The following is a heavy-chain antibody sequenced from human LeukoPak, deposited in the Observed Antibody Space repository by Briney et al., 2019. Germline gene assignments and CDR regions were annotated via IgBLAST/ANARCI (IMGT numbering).Heavy chain of an antibody. D-gene: IGHD6-19*01. V-gene: IGHV3-7*01. J-gene: IGHJ4*02. CDR1: GFTFSSYA. CDR2: IKQDGSEK. Sequence: GGSLRLSCAASGFTFSSYAMGWVRQAPGKGLEWVANIKQDGSEKYYVDSVKGRFTISRDNAKNSLYLQMNSLRAEDTAVYYCARDSAVAGTHFDYWGQGTLVTVSS. CDR3: ARDSAVAGTHFDY.